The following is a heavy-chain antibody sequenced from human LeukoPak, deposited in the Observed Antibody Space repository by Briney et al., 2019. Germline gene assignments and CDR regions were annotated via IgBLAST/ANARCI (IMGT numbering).Heavy chain of an antibody. D-gene: IGHD6-13*01. J-gene: IGHJ4*02. CDR2: IYSGGYT. CDR3: AREAAAGMNPLLY. V-gene: IGHV3-66*01. CDR1: GSTVSNNY. Sequence: PGGSLRLSCAASGSTVSNNYMNWVRQAPGKGLEWVSVIYSGGYTHYADFVKGRFTISRDNSKNTLYLQMNSLRAEDTAVYYCAREAAAGMNPLLYWGQGTLVTVSS.